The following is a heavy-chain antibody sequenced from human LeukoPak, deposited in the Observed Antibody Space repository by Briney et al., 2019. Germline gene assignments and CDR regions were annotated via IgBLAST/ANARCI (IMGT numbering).Heavy chain of an antibody. V-gene: IGHV4-59*01. D-gene: IGHD5-12*01. CDR2: IYYSGST. Sequence: PSETLSLTCTDSGGSISSYYWSWIRQPPGKGLEWIGYIYYSGSTNYNPSHKSRVTISVDTSKNQFSLKLSSVTAADTAVYYCASYSGYDKTFDYWGQGTLVTVSS. CDR1: GGSISSYY. CDR3: ASYSGYDKTFDY. J-gene: IGHJ4*02.